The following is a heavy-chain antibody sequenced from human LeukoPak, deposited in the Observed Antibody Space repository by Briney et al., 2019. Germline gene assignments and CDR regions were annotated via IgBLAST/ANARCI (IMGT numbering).Heavy chain of an antibody. CDR2: ISGSGGST. CDR1: GFTFSSYG. V-gene: IGHV3-23*01. CDR3: ARVFLHRGGYDYYYYYYMDV. J-gene: IGHJ6*03. D-gene: IGHD5-12*01. Sequence: PGGSLRLSCAASGFTFSSYGMSWVRQAPGKGLEWVSAISGSGGSTYYADSVKGRFTISRDNAKNSLYLQMNSLRAEDTAVYYCARVFLHRGGYDYYYYYYMDVWGKGTTVTISS.